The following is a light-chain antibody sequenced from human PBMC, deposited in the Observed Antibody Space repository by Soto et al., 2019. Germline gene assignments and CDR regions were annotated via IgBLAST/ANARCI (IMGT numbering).Light chain of an antibody. CDR1: SGHTSYA. Sequence: QLVLTQPPSASASLGASVKLTCTLSSGHTSYAIAWHQQQPEKGPRYLMKLNSDGSHSTGDRIPDRFSGSSSGAERYLTISSLQSEDEPDYYCQTWSTDIRVFGGGTELTVL. V-gene: IGLV4-69*01. CDR3: QTWSTDIRV. CDR2: LNSDGSH. J-gene: IGLJ3*02.